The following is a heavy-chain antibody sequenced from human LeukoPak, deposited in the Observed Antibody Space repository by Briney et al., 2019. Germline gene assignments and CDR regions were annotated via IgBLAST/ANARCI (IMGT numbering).Heavy chain of an antibody. CDR3: AKEGYTSSYSYYYYYMDV. D-gene: IGHD6-6*01. J-gene: IGHJ6*03. CDR2: ITSDGGST. CDR1: GFTFDACA. Sequence: GGSLRLSCAASGFTFDACAMHWVRQAPGKGLEWVSLITSDGGSTYYSDSVKGRFTSSRDNSKNALYLQMNSLRTEDTALYYCAKEGYTSSYSYYYYYMDVWGNGTTVTVSS. V-gene: IGHV3-43D*03.